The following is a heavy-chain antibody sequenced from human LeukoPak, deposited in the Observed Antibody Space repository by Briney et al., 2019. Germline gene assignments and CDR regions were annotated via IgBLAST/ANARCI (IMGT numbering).Heavy chain of an antibody. CDR1: GGSISSYY. J-gene: IGHJ3*02. Sequence: PSETLSLTCTVSGGSISSYYWNWIRQPPGKGLEWIGYLYYSGSTNYNPSLKSRVTISVDTSKNHFSLKLSSVTAADTAVYYCASAIAVADTLDAFDIWGQGTMVTVSS. CDR2: LYYSGST. V-gene: IGHV4-59*08. D-gene: IGHD6-19*01. CDR3: ASAIAVADTLDAFDI.